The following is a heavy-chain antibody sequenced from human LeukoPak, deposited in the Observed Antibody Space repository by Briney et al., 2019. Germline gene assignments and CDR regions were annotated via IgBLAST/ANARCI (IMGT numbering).Heavy chain of an antibody. V-gene: IGHV4-59*02. Sequence: PSETLSLTCTVSGVSVNTFFWSWIRQPPGKGLEWIGYMYYSGSSNYNPSPKSRVTISVDTSKNQFSLKLSSVTAADTAVYYCARDRGAGGWVDPWGQGTLVNVSS. D-gene: IGHD1-26*01. CDR3: ARDRGAGGWVDP. CDR2: MYYSGSS. J-gene: IGHJ5*02. CDR1: GVSVNTFF.